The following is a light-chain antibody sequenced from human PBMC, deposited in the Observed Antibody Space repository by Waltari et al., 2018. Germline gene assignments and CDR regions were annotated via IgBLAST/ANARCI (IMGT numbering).Light chain of an antibody. CDR2: YNS. J-gene: IGLJ3*02. Sequence: YQQIPGSAPKLRIYYNSQRPSGVPDRFSGSKSDSSATLAITGLQTGDEAVYYCATWDTSLIAGVFGGGTTLTVL. V-gene: IGLV1-51*01. CDR3: ATWDTSLIAGV.